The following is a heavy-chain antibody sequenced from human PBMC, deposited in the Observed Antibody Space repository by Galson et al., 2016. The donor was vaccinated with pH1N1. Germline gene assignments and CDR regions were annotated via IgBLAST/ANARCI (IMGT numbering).Heavy chain of an antibody. CDR2: IHAGNGNT. CDR1: RYTFTSSA. J-gene: IGHJ2*01. D-gene: IGHD3-10*01. CDR3: ARDQRPGWFGAPFDL. V-gene: IGHV1-3*01. Sequence: SVKVSCKASRYTFTSSAMHWVRQAPGQSPQWMGWIHAGNGNTKYSQKFQGRVTITRDTSASTAYMELASLISEDTAVYYCARDQRPGWFGAPFDLWGRGTRVTVSS.